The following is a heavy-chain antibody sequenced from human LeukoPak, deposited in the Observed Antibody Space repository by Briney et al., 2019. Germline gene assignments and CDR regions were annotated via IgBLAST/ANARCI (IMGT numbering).Heavy chain of an antibody. Sequence: GGSLRLSCAASGFTFSDYYMSWIRQAPGKGLEWVSYISSSSSYTNYADSVKGRFTISRDNAKNSLYLQMNSLRAEDTAVYYCERVYDILTGPDYWGQGTLVTVSS. J-gene: IGHJ4*02. CDR2: ISSSSSYT. V-gene: IGHV3-11*05. D-gene: IGHD3-9*01. CDR3: ERVYDILTGPDY. CDR1: GFTFSDYY.